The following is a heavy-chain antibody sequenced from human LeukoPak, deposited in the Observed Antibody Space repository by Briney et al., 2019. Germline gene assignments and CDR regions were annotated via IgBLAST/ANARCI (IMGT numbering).Heavy chain of an antibody. V-gene: IGHV3-74*01. CDR3: AKDPCSSTSCYYNY. Sequence: PGGSLRLSCAASGFTFSSYWMHWVRQAPGRGLVWVSRINTDGSSTSYADSVKGRFTISRDNSKNTLYLQMNSLRAEDTAVYYCAKDPCSSTSCYYNYWGQGTLVTVSS. D-gene: IGHD2-2*01. CDR1: GFTFSSYW. CDR2: INTDGSST. J-gene: IGHJ4*02.